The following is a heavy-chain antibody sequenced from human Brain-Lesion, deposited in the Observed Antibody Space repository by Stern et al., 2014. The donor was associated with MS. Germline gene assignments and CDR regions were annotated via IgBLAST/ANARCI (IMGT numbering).Heavy chain of an antibody. Sequence: VQLVESGPGLVKPSETLSLTCTVAGGSVSSTSYAWAWIRQPPGKGLEWIGTIYYSGNTYYSPSLKSRLTISLAPSKNTFSPQLRFVTAADTAVYYCAGEEDIRYCSGGSCTGNWFDPWGQGTLVTVSS. D-gene: IGHD2-15*01. CDR2: IYYSGNT. V-gene: IGHV4-39*01. CDR3: AGEEDIRYCSGGSCTGNWFDP. J-gene: IGHJ5*02. CDR1: GGSVSSTSYA.